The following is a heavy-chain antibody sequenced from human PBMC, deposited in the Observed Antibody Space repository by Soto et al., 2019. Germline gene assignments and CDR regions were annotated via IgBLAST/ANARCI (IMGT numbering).Heavy chain of an antibody. CDR1: GCTXTSYG. V-gene: IGHV1-18*04. Sequence: SXKISYQASGCTXTSYGIRLVRQAPGQGLEWMGWIIAYNGNTNYAKKLKGRVTMTTKTSTSTAYMELRSLRAEETAVYYCAKSQRPQWLLTKYFDSWGQGALGTVS. CDR3: AKSQRPQWLLTKYFDS. CDR2: IIAYNGNT. D-gene: IGHD5-12*01. J-gene: IGHJ4*02.